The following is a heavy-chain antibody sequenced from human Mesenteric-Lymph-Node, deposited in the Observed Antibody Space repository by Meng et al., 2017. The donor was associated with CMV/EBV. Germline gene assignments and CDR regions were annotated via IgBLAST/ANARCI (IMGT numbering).Heavy chain of an antibody. V-gene: IGHV1-46*04. CDR3: ARRDYASGSFDS. CDR2: INPSDGRT. J-gene: IGHJ4*02. CDR1: GYSFSNYV. D-gene: IGHD3-10*01. Sequence: CKTSGYSFSNYVIHWVRQATGQGREWMGVINPSDGRTGYTQKLQGRVTMTRDTSTTSAYMELSSLTSDDTAVYYCARRDYASGSFDSWGRGTLVTVSS.